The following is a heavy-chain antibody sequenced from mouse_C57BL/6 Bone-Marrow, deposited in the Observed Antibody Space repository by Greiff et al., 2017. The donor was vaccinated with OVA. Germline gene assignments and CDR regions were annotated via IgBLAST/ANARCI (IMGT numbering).Heavy chain of an antibody. CDR1: GFTFSDYG. J-gene: IGHJ3*01. V-gene: IGHV5-15*04. CDR2: ISNLAYSI. CDR3: ASYYDYDGGFAY. Sequence: EVMLVESGGGLVQPGGSLKLSCAASGFTFSDYGMAWVRQAPRKGPEWVAFISNLAYSIYYADTVTGRFTISRENAKNTLYLEMSSLRSEDTAMYYCASYYDYDGGFAYWGQGTLVTVSA. D-gene: IGHD2-4*01.